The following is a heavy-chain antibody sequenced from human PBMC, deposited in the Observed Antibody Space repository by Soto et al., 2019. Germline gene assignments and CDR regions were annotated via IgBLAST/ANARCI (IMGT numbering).Heavy chain of an antibody. D-gene: IGHD3-10*01. CDR2: IIPIFGTA. J-gene: IGHJ6*02. CDR1: GGTFSSCA. Sequence: ASVKVSCKASGGTFSSCAISWVRQAPGQGLEWMGGIIPIFGTANYAQKFQGRVASTADESTRTAYMEPSSLRSEDTAVYYWARASYYYGSGSYYNVCLIRWQHYGMDVWGQGTTVTVSS. CDR3: ARASYYYGSGSYYNVCLIRWQHYGMDV. V-gene: IGHV1-69*13.